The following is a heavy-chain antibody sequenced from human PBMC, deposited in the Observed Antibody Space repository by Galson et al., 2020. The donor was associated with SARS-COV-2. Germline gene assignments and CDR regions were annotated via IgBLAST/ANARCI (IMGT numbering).Heavy chain of an antibody. V-gene: IGHV5-51*01. Sequence: KIGESLQISCKGSGSRITSYSIGWVRKMPGKGLEWMGLIYPGDSDTRYSPSFQGQLTIPADKSITTAYLQRSSLKASDTAMYNCARRGVGSDVDCFSRQAEPGDYWGQGTLVTVAS. CDR1: GSRITSYS. D-gene: IGHD2-21*01. CDR2: IYPGDSDT. J-gene: IGHJ4*02. CDR3: ARRGVGSDVDCFSRQAEPGDY.